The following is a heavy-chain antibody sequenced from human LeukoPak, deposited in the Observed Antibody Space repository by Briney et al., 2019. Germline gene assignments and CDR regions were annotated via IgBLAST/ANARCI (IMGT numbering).Heavy chain of an antibody. CDR1: GYSFISYW. V-gene: IGHV5-10-1*01. CDR2: IDPSDSYT. D-gene: IGHD2-2*02. Sequence: GESLRISCKGSGYSFISYWISWVRQMPGKGLEWMGRIDPSDSYTNYSPSFQGHVTISADKSISTAYLQWSSLKASDTAMYYCARRSGYCSSTSCYTFDYWGQGTLVTVSS. CDR3: ARRSGYCSSTSCYTFDY. J-gene: IGHJ4*02.